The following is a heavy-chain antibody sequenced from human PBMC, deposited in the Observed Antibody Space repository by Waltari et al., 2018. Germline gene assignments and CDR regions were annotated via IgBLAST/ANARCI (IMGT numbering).Heavy chain of an antibody. CDR2: IYYSGST. D-gene: IGHD4-4*01. Sequence: QLQLQESGPGLVKPSETLSLTCTVSGGSISSSSYYWGWIRQPPGKGLEWIGSIYYSGSTYYNPSLKSRVTISVDTSKNQFSLKLSSVTAADTAVYYCVRQVTTWPFDYWGQGTLVTVSS. CDR1: GGSISSSSYY. V-gene: IGHV4-39*01. CDR3: VRQVTTWPFDY. J-gene: IGHJ4*02.